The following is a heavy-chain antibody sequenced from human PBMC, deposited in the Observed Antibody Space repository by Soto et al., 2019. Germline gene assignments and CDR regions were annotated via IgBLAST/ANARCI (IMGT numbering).Heavy chain of an antibody. V-gene: IGHV4-31*03. Sequence: QVQLQESGPGLVKPSQTLSLTCTVSGGSISSGGYYWSWIRQHPGKGLEWIGYIYYSGSTYYNPSLKSRVTXSVDTSKNQFSLKLSSVTAADTAVYYCARSSTSANYFDYWGQGTLVTVSS. CDR3: ARSSTSANYFDY. CDR2: IYYSGST. J-gene: IGHJ4*02. D-gene: IGHD2-2*01. CDR1: GGSISSGGYY.